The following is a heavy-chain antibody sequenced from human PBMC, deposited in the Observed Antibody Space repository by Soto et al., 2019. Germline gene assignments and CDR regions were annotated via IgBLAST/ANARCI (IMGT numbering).Heavy chain of an antibody. J-gene: IGHJ4*02. D-gene: IGHD5-18*01. Sequence: GGSLRLSCASSGFTFSSYSMNLVRQAPGKGLEWVSYISSSSTIYYADSVKGRFTISRDNAKNSLYLQMNSLRAEDTAVYYCARDRPGYSYGLDYWGQGTLVTVSS. V-gene: IGHV3-48*01. CDR2: ISSSSTI. CDR3: ARDRPGYSYGLDY. CDR1: GFTFSSYS.